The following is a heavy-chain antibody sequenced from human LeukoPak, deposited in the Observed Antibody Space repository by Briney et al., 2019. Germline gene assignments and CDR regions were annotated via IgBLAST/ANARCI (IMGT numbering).Heavy chain of an antibody. D-gene: IGHD6-13*01. V-gene: IGHV4-34*01. J-gene: IGHJ4*02. Sequence: PSETLSLTCAVYGGSFSGYYWSWIRQPPGKGLEWIGEINHSGSTNYNPSLKSRVTMSVDTSKNQFSLKLSSVTAADTAVYYCARDVVAAAGTWDYWGQGTLVTVSS. CDR3: ARDVVAAAGTWDY. CDR2: INHSGST. CDR1: GGSFSGYY.